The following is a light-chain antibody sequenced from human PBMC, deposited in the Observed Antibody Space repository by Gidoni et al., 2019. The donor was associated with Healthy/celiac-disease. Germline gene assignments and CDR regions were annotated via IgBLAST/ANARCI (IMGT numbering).Light chain of an antibody. J-gene: IGKJ3*01. CDR3: QQLNSYPPFT. V-gene: IGKV1-9*01. CDR1: QGISRY. Sequence: DIQLTQSPSFLSASVGDRVTITCRASQGISRYLAWYQQKPGKAPKLLIYAASTLQSGVPSRFSGSGSGTEFTLTSSSLQPEDFATYYCQQLNSYPPFTFGPGTKVDIK. CDR2: AAS.